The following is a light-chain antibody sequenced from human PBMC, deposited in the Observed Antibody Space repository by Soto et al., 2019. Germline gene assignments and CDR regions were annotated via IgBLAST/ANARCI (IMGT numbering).Light chain of an antibody. CDR3: QQYNNWPRT. Sequence: REMTQSPATLSVSPGERATLSCRASQSVSNNLAWYQQKPGQAPRLLIFGASTRATGIPARFSGSGSGTEFTLTISSLQSEDFAVYYCQQYNNWPRTFGQGTKVDIK. V-gene: IGKV3-15*01. CDR1: QSVSNN. J-gene: IGKJ1*01. CDR2: GAS.